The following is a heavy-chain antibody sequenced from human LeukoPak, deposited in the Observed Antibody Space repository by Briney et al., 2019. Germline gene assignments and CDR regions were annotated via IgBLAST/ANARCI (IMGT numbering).Heavy chain of an antibody. D-gene: IGHD6-13*01. CDR2: INPNNGDT. CDR3: ARAGYSSSWYLFRWFDP. J-gene: IGHJ5*02. V-gene: IGHV1-2*02. CDR1: GYTFIHNY. Sequence: ASVKVSCKASGYTFIHNYIHWMRQAPGQGLEWMGWINPNNGDTNYAHKFQGRVTMTRDTSISTAYMELSRLRSDDTAVYYCARAGYSSSWYLFRWFDPWGQGTLVTVSS.